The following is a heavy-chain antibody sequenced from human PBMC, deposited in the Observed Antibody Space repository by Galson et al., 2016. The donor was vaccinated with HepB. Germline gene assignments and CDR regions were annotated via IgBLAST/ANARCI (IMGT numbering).Heavy chain of an antibody. CDR2: INHSGST. J-gene: IGHJ4*02. CDR3: ARLDPAVFDY. V-gene: IGHV4-34*01. CDR1: GFTFEDYG. Sequence: LRLSCAASGFTFEDYGMSWVRQVPGKGLEWLGEINHSGSTRYNPSLKSRLTMSVDTSKNQFSLKLTSVTAADTAVYYCARLDPAVFDYWGQGTLVTVSS.